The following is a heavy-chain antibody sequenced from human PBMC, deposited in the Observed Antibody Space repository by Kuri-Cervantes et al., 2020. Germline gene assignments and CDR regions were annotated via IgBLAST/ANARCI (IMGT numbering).Heavy chain of an antibody. Sequence: GGSLRLSCAASGFTFSSYAMSWVRQAPGKGLEWVSAISGSGGSTYYADSVKGRLTISRDNSKNKLYLQMNSLRAEDTAVYYCAKNRGVVVVTAISYWGQGTLVTVSS. J-gene: IGHJ4*02. V-gene: IGHV3-23*01. CDR1: GFTFSSYA. CDR2: ISGSGGST. CDR3: AKNRGVVVVTAISY. D-gene: IGHD2-21*02.